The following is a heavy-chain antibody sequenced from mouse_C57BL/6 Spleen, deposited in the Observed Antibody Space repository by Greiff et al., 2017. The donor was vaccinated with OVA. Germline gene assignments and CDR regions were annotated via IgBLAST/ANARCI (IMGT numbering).Heavy chain of an antibody. CDR1: GFTFSSYA. CDR2: ISSGGDYI. Sequence: EVNVVESGEGLVKPGGSLKLSCAASGFTFSSYAMSWVRQTPEKRLEWVAYISSGGDYIYYADTVKGRFTISRDNARNTLYLQMSSLKSEDTAMYYCTRGYYGSSLDYWGQGTAVTVSS. CDR3: TRGYYGSSLDY. J-gene: IGHJ4*01. D-gene: IGHD1-1*01. V-gene: IGHV5-9-1*02.